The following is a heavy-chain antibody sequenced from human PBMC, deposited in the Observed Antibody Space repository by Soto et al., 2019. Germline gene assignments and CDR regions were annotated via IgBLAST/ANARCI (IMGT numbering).Heavy chain of an antibody. CDR1: GFTFSDYY. Sequence: PGGSLRLSCAASGFTFSDYYMSWIRQAPGKGLEWVSYISSSGSTIYYAEYVKGRFTISRDNAKNSLYLQMNSLRAEDTAVYYFAIGIGVLRFLEWLNSYYMDVWGKGTTVTVSS. V-gene: IGHV3-11*01. J-gene: IGHJ6*03. CDR3: AIGIGVLRFLEWLNSYYMDV. D-gene: IGHD3-3*01. CDR2: ISSSGSTI.